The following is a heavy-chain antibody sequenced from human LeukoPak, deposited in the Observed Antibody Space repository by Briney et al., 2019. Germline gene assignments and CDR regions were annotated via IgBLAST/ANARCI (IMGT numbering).Heavy chain of an antibody. D-gene: IGHD4-23*01. Sequence: SETLSLTCTVSGGSISSYYWSWIRQPAGKGLEWIGRIYTSGSTNYNPSLKSRVTMSVDTSKNQLSLKLSSVTAADTAVYYCARDQAGGGYVSPSSYYYYMDVWGKGTTVTVSS. CDR2: IYTSGST. V-gene: IGHV4-4*07. J-gene: IGHJ6*03. CDR1: GGSISSYY. CDR3: ARDQAGGGYVSPSSYYYYMDV.